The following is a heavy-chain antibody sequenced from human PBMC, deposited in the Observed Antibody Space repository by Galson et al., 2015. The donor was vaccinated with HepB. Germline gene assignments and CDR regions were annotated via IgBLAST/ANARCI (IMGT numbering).Heavy chain of an antibody. J-gene: IGHJ4*02. CDR3: ARDSQLQQYHFDH. Sequence: SLRLSCAASGFSISTYGMHWVRQSPGRGLEWVALIWDDGSNKFYADSVKGRFTISRDNSKNTLYLQMNSLRAEDTAVYYCARDSQLQQYHFDHWGQGTLVTVSS. CDR2: IWDDGSNK. CDR1: GFSISTYG. D-gene: IGHD2-2*01. V-gene: IGHV3-33*01.